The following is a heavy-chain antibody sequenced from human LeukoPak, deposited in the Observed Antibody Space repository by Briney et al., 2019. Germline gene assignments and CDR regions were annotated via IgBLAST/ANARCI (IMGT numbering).Heavy chain of an antibody. Sequence: GSLRLSCAASGFTFSSYAMSWVRQAPGKGLEWVSAISGSGGSTYYADSVKGRFTISRDNSKNTLYLQMNSLRAEDTAVYYCAKARDPAEYFQHWGQGTLVTVSS. CDR2: ISGSGGST. CDR3: AKARDPAEYFQH. J-gene: IGHJ1*01. D-gene: IGHD2-21*02. CDR1: GFTFSSYA. V-gene: IGHV3-23*01.